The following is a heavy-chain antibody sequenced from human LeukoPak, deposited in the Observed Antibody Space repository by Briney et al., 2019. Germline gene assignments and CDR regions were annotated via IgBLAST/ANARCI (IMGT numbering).Heavy chain of an antibody. CDR1: GYTFTSYG. Sequence: ASVKVSCKASGYTFTSYGISWVRQAPGQGLEWMGWISAYNGNTNYAQKLQGRVTMTTDTSTSTAYMELRSLRSDDTAVYYCAKQANYYDSSGYPGYYYMDVWGKGTTVTVSS. D-gene: IGHD3-22*01. CDR3: AKQANYYDSSGYPGYYYMDV. CDR2: ISAYNGNT. J-gene: IGHJ6*03. V-gene: IGHV1-18*01.